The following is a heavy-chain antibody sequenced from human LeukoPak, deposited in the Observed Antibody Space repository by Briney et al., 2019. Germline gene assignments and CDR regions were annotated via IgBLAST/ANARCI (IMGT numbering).Heavy chain of an antibody. CDR3: AASYDSSGYYPFQH. CDR1: GGSISSYY. V-gene: IGHV4-59*01. Sequence: SEILSLTCTVSGGSISSYYWSWIRQPPGKGLEWIGYIYYSGSTNYNPSLKSRVTISVDTSKNQFSLKLSSVTAADTAVYYCAASYDSSGYYPFQHWGQGTLVTVSS. D-gene: IGHD3-22*01. J-gene: IGHJ1*01. CDR2: IYYSGST.